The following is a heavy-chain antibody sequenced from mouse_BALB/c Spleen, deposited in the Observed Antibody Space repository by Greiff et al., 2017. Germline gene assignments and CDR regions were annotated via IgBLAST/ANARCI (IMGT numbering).Heavy chain of an antibody. D-gene: IGHD1-1*02. J-gene: IGHJ2*01. V-gene: IGHV14-3*02. Sequence: VQLQQSGAELVKPGASVKLSCTASGFNIKDTYMHWVKQRPEQGLEWIGRIDPANGNTKYDPKFQGKATITADTSSNTAYLQLSSLTSEDTAVYYCARSYYDPYYFDYGGQGTTLTVSS. CDR3: ARSYYDPYYFDY. CDR1: GFNIKDTY. CDR2: IDPANGNT.